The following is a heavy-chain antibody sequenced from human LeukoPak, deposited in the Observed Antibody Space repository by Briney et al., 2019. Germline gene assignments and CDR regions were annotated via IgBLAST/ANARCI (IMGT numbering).Heavy chain of an antibody. CDR2: ISYDGSDK. D-gene: IGHD6-13*01. CDR3: ARDYSSSWSSWFDP. V-gene: IGHV3-30-3*01. CDR1: GFTFSGYF. Sequence: GGSLRLSCVVSGFTFSGYFSHWVRQAPGKGLEWVAVISYDGSDKYYADPVKGRFTISRDNSNNTLYLQMNSLRIEDTAVYYCARDYSSSWSSWFDPWGQGTLVTVSS. J-gene: IGHJ5*02.